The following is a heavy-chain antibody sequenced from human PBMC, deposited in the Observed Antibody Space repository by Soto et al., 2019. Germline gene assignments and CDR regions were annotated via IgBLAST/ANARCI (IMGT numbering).Heavy chain of an antibody. D-gene: IGHD6-19*01. J-gene: IGHJ5*02. CDR2: ISGSGGST. CDR1: GFTFSSYA. Sequence: EVQLLESGGGLVQPGGSLRLSCAASGFTFSSYAMSWVRQAPGKGLEWVSAISGSGGSTYYADSVKGRFTISRDNSKNTLYLQMNSLRAEDTAVYYCAKDLVGPWLVPGGEDWFDPWGQGTLVTVSS. CDR3: AKDLVGPWLVPGGEDWFDP. V-gene: IGHV3-23*01.